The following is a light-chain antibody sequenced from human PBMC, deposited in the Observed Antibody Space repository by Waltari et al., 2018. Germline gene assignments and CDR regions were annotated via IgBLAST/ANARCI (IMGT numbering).Light chain of an antibody. CDR2: ENN. V-gene: IGLV1-40*01. CDR1: SPNIGGYY. J-gene: IGLJ6*01. Sequence: QSVLTQPPSVSGAPGQRVTISCTGSSPNIGGYYLQWYQQLPGTAPKLLIYENNKRPSGVSDRFSGSQSGTSASLTITGLQSEDEADYYCQSYDSSLSADVFGSGTKLTVL. CDR3: QSYDSSLSADV.